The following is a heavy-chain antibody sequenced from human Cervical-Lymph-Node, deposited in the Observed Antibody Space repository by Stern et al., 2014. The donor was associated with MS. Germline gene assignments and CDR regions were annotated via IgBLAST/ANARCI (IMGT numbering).Heavy chain of an antibody. Sequence: EVQLVESGGGLVQPGGSLRLYCVASGFSLSNYAMNWVSQAAGKGLEWVSSISSSMSIIYYVYSVKGRFTISRDNANNSLYLQMDSLRDEDTAVYYCARSLSLHGIWGQGTLVTVSS. J-gene: IGHJ4*02. V-gene: IGHV3-48*02. CDR3: ARSLSLHGI. D-gene: IGHD2-21*01. CDR2: ISSSMSII. CDR1: GFSLSNYA.